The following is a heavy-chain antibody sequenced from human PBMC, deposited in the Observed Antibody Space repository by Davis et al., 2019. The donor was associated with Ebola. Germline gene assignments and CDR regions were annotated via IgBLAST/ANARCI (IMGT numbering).Heavy chain of an antibody. CDR3: ARGKAVQNDY. Sequence: MPSETLSLTCTVSGGSISSSSYYWGWIRQPPGKGLEWIGSIYYSGSTCYNPSLKSRVTISVDTSKNQFSLKLSSVTAADTAVYYCARGKAVQNDYWGQGTLVTVSS. V-gene: IGHV4-39*01. CDR1: GGSISSSSYY. CDR2: IYYSGST. J-gene: IGHJ4*02. D-gene: IGHD3-10*01.